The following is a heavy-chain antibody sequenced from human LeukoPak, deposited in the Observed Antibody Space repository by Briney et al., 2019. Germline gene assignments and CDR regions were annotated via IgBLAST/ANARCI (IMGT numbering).Heavy chain of an antibody. Sequence: KPSETLSLTCAVYGGSFSGYYWSWIRQPPGKGLEWIGEINHSGSTNYNPSLKSRVTISVDTSKNQLSLKLSSVTAADTAVYYCASIGDYGGYWGQGTLVTVSS. CDR3: ASIGDYGGY. CDR1: GGSFSGYY. D-gene: IGHD4-17*01. V-gene: IGHV4-34*01. CDR2: INHSGST. J-gene: IGHJ4*02.